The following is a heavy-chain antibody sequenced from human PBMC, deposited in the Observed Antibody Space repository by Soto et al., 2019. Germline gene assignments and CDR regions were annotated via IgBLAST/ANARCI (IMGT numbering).Heavy chain of an antibody. J-gene: IGHJ4*02. CDR3: SKGKSSWYYSDSDS. V-gene: IGHV3-23*01. CDR1: GFTFSSYA. CDR2: ISGSGGST. D-gene: IGHD6-13*01. Sequence: PGGSLRLSCAASGFTFSSYAMSWVRQAPGKGLEWVSAISGSGGSTYYADSVKGRFTISRDNSKNTLYLQMNSLRAEDTAVYYCSKGKSSWYYSDSDSWGQGPPVTVPS.